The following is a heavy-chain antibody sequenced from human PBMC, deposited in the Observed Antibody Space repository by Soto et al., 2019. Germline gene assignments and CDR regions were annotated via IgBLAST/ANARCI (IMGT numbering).Heavy chain of an antibody. D-gene: IGHD2-15*01. V-gene: IGHV4-39*01. CDR3: ARMVIVVVVAATEPKVVNWFDP. CDR1: GGSISGSYYY. Sequence: SETLSLTCAVSGGSISGSYYYWGWLRQSPGRGPEWIGSVFYTGFTSYNPSLESRVSVSVDTSKNQFSLKVSAVTAADTAVYYCARMVIVVVVAATEPKVVNWFDPWGQGTLVTVSS. J-gene: IGHJ5*02. CDR2: VFYTGFT.